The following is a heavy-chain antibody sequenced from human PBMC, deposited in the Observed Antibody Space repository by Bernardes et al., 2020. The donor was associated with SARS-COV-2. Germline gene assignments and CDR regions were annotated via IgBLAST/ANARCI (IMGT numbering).Heavy chain of an antibody. D-gene: IGHD1-1*01. V-gene: IGHV3-33*01. CDR2: IWYDGSDK. J-gene: IGHJ4*02. Sequence: GGSLRLSCAASGFTFSTYGMHWVRQAPGKGLEWVAVIWYDGSDKKFADSVKGRFTVSRDNSKNTLHLEMSSLRPEDTGVYYCARDSEGTGTHFEYWGQGTLVTDSS. CDR1: GFTFSTYG. CDR3: ARDSEGTGTHFEY.